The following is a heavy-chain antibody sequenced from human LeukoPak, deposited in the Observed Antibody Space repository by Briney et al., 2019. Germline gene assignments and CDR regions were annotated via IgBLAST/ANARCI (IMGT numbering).Heavy chain of an antibody. D-gene: IGHD6-6*01. V-gene: IGHV3-23*01. CDR1: GFTFNNYA. CDR2: ISGGGST. J-gene: IGHJ4*02. Sequence: GGSLRLSCAASGFTFNNYAMTWVRQAPGKGLEWVSAISGGGSTYYADSVKGRFTISRDNSKNALYLQMNSLRAEDTAVYYCAKGQYGRSYPYYFDYWGQGTLVTVSS. CDR3: AKGQYGRSYPYYFDY.